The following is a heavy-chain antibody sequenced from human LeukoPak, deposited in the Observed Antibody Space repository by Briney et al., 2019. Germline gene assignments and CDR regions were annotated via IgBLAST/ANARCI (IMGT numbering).Heavy chain of an antibody. CDR2: INSDGSST. CDR3: ARGYGSGRTLGY. Sequence: GGSLRLSCAASGFTFSSYWMHWVRQAPGKGLVWVSRINSDGSSTSYADSVKGRFTISRDNAKNTLYLQMNRLRAEDTAVYYCARGYGSGRTLGYWGQGTLVTVSS. J-gene: IGHJ4*02. D-gene: IGHD3-10*01. V-gene: IGHV3-74*01. CDR1: GFTFSSYW.